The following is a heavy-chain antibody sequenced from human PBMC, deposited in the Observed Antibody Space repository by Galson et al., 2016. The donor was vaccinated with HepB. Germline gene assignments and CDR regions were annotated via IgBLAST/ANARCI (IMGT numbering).Heavy chain of an antibody. D-gene: IGHD6-19*01. V-gene: IGHV3-23*01. J-gene: IGHJ4*02. CDR2: VSGSGDST. CDR3: AKEGVRLTSGWQFDY. Sequence: SLRLSCAASRFIFRFPFRDYAMSWVRQAPGKGLEWVSVVSGSGDSTDYADSVKGRVIISRDNSRNTVYLQMNSLRAEDTAVYYCAKEGVRLTSGWQFDYWGQGTLVTVSS. CDR1: RFIFRFPFRDYA.